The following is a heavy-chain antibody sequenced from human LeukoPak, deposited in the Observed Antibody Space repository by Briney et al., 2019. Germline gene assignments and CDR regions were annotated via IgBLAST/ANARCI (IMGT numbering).Heavy chain of an antibody. J-gene: IGHJ4*02. D-gene: IGHD2/OR15-2a*01. V-gene: IGHV3-48*01. CDR1: GFTFSTFS. CDR2: ISNSGSTI. Sequence: GGSLRLSCAASGFTFSTFSMNWVRQAPGKGLECVSYISNSGSTIYYADSVKGRFTISRDNAKNSLYLQMNSLRAEDTAVYYCARAHSTLDYWGQGILVTVSS. CDR3: ARAHSTLDY.